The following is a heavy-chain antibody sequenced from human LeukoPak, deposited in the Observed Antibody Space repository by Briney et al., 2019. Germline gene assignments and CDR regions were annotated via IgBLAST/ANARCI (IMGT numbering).Heavy chain of an antibody. CDR2: INPNSGGT. D-gene: IGHD3-10*01. CDR1: GYTFTGYY. V-gene: IGHV1-2*06. J-gene: IGHJ4*02. CDR3: ARDRWFGELLYQRSLGY. Sequence: ASVKVSCKASGYTFTGYYMHWVRQAPGQGLEWMGRINPNSGGTNYARKFQGRVTMTRDTSISTAYLELSRLRSDDTAVYYCARDRWFGELLYQRSLGYWGQGTLVTVSS.